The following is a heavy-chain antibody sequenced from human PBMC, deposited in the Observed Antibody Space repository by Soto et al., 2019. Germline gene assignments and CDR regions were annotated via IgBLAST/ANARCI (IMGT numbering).Heavy chain of an antibody. CDR1: GFAFSSYV. J-gene: IGHJ4*02. V-gene: IGHV3-23*01. CDR3: AKGTIPAPGRLDY. CDR2: ISGSGDST. Sequence: GGSLRLSCAASGFAFSSYVMSWVRQAPGKGLEWVSRISGSGDSTNYADSVRGRFTISRDNSKNTLYLQMNSLGPEDTALYYCAKGTIPAPGRLDYWGQGTLVTVSS. D-gene: IGHD6-13*01.